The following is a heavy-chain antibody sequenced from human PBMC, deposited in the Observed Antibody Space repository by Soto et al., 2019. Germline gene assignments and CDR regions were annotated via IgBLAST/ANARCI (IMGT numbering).Heavy chain of an antibody. Sequence: PGGSLRPSCAASGFTFRSYGMHWVRQAPGKGLEWVASIWHDGSFKYEADSVKGRFTISRDNSKNTLSLQMNSLRADDTAAYYCARGEEEGNYFDNWGLGTLVTVSS. J-gene: IGHJ4*02. CDR2: IWHDGSFK. CDR3: ARGEEEGNYFDN. CDR1: GFTFRSYG. V-gene: IGHV3-33*01.